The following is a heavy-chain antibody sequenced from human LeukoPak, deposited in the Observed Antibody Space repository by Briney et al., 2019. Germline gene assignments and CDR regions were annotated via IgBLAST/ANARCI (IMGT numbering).Heavy chain of an antibody. CDR2: INHGGST. D-gene: IGHD4-23*01. CDR1: GGSISGYY. Sequence: SETLSLTCTVSGGSISGYYWSWIRQPPGKGLEWIGEINHGGSTNYNPSLKSRVTISVDTSKNQFSLKLSSVTAADTAVYYCAASLYGGILGYGMDVWGQGTTVTVSS. CDR3: AASLYGGILGYGMDV. V-gene: IGHV4-34*01. J-gene: IGHJ6*02.